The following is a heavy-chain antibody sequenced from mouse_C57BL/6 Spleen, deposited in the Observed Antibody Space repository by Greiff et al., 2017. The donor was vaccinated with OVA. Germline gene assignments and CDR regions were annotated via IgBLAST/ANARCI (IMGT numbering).Heavy chain of an antibody. CDR1: GYTFTSYT. CDR3: ARSPPLMVTTGYAMDY. D-gene: IGHD2-2*01. CDR2: INPSSGYT. Sequence: QVQLKESGAELARPGASVKMSCKASGYTFTSYTMHWVKQRPGQGLEWIGYINPSSGYTKYNQKFKDKATLTADKSSSTAYMQLSSLTSEDSAVYYCARSPPLMVTTGYAMDYWGQGTSVTVSS. J-gene: IGHJ4*01. V-gene: IGHV1-4*01.